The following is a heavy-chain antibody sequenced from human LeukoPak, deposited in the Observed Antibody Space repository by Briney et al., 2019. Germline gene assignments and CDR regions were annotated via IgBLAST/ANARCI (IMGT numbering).Heavy chain of an antibody. Sequence: SETLSLTCAVSGYSISSGYYWGWIRQPPGKGLGWIGSIYHSGSTYYNPSLKSRVTISVDTSKNQFSLKLSSVTAADTAVYYCARYARHAPFDYWGQGTLVTVSS. CDR2: IYHSGST. V-gene: IGHV4-38-2*01. CDR3: ARYARHAPFDY. J-gene: IGHJ4*02. CDR1: GYSISSGYY. D-gene: IGHD2-2*01.